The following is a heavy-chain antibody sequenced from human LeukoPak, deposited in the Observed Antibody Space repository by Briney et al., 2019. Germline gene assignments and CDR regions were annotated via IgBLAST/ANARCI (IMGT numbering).Heavy chain of an antibody. D-gene: IGHD3-10*01. CDR1: GASISSYY. CDR3: AGGEAGDGFDY. Sequence: SETLSLTCTVSGASISSYYWSWIRQPAGKGLEWLGRTSTTVGTYYSPSLKSRVTISVDTSKNQFSLKLSSVTAADTAVYYCAGGEAGDGFDYWGQGTLVTVSS. J-gene: IGHJ4*02. CDR2: TSTTVGT. V-gene: IGHV4-4*07.